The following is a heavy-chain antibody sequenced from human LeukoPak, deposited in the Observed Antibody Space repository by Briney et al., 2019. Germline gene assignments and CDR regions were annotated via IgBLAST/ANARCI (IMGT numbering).Heavy chain of an antibody. CDR1: GFTFSSYS. V-gene: IGHV3-21*01. J-gene: IGHJ4*02. CDR2: ISSSSSYI. CDR3: ATDGASDY. Sequence: GGPLRLSCAASGFTFSSYSMNWVRQAPGKGLEWVSSISSSSSYIYYADSVKGRLTISRDNAKNSLYLQMNSLRAEDTAVYYCATDGASDYWGQGTLVTVSS. D-gene: IGHD4-17*01.